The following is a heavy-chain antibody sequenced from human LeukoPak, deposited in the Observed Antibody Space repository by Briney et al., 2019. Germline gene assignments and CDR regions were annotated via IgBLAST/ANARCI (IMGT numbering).Heavy chain of an antibody. Sequence: PGGSLRLSCAASGFTFSSSAMHWVRQAPDKGLEWVAVISYDGSNKYYADSVKGRFTISRDNSKNTLYLQMNSLRAEDTAVYYCAKDGAVAGYYYGMDVWGQGTTVTVSS. CDR1: GFTFSSSA. CDR3: AKDGAVAGYYYGMDV. CDR2: ISYDGSNK. V-gene: IGHV3-30-3*01. D-gene: IGHD6-19*01. J-gene: IGHJ6*02.